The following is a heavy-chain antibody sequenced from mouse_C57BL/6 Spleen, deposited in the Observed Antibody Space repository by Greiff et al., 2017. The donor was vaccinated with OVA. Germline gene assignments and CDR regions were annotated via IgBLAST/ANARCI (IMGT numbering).Heavy chain of an antibody. J-gene: IGHJ2*01. CDR1: GYTFTSYW. CDR2: IYPSDSET. CDR3: ARWGTTVVGDY. V-gene: IGHV1-61*01. Sequence: VQLQQPGAELVRPGSSVKLSCKASGYTFTSYWMDWVKQRPGQGLEWIGNIYPSDSETYYNQKFKDKATLTVDKSSSTAYMQLSSLTSEDSAVYYCARWGTTVVGDYWGQGTTLTVSS. D-gene: IGHD1-1*01.